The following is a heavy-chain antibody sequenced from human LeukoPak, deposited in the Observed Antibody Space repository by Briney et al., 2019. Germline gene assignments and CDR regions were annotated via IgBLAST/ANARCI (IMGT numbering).Heavy chain of an antibody. Sequence: GESLKISCKGSGYSFTSYWIGWVRQMPGKGLEWMEIIYPDDSDTRYSPSFEGQVIISVDKSISTAYLQWSSLKASDTATYYCARHGHCTNGVCYSNYYYYMDVWGKGTTVTVSS. V-gene: IGHV5-51*01. J-gene: IGHJ6*03. D-gene: IGHD2-8*01. CDR2: IYPDDSDT. CDR1: GYSFTSYW. CDR3: ARHGHCTNGVCYSNYYYYMDV.